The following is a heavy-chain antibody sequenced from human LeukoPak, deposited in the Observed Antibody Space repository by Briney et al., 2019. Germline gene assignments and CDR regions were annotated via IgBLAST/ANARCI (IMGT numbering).Heavy chain of an antibody. Sequence: SETLSLTCTVSGGSISSYYWSWIRQPPGKGLEWIGYIYYSGSTNYNPSLKSRVTISVDRSKNQFSLKLSSVTAADTAVYFCAREITIFGVVNRNDAFEVWGQGTLVTVSS. V-gene: IGHV4-59*12. J-gene: IGHJ3*01. D-gene: IGHD3-3*01. CDR3: AREITIFGVVNRNDAFEV. CDR1: GGSISSYY. CDR2: IYYSGST.